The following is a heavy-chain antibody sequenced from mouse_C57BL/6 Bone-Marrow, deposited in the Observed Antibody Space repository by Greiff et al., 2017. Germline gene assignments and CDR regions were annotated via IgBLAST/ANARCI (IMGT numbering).Heavy chain of an antibody. V-gene: IGHV1-61*01. CDR2: IYPSDSET. Sequence: QVQLQQPGAELVRPGSSVKLSCKASGYTFTSYWMDWVKQRPGQGLEWIGNIYPSDSETHYNQKFKDKATLTVDKSSSTAYMQLSSLTSEDSAVYYCAIDGYSCYYAMDYWGQGTSVTVSS. CDR1: GYTFTSYW. D-gene: IGHD2-3*01. CDR3: AIDGYSCYYAMDY. J-gene: IGHJ4*01.